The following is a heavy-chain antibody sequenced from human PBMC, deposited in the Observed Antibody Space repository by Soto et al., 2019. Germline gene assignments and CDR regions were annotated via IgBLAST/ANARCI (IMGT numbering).Heavy chain of an antibody. D-gene: IGHD1-1*01. CDR3: AHLSLQLRILGDIDS. V-gene: IGHV3-23*01. CDR2: ISHRVGGT. J-gene: IGHJ4*02. CDR1: GFTFSNYV. Sequence: EVHLLESGGGLVQPGGSLRLSCAVSGFTFSNYVLNWVRQAPGKGLEWVSSISHRVGGTYYADSVKGRFTIPRVNTKNTLFLQTSSLQPEDPAIYYFAHLSLQLRILGDIDSWGQGTLVTVPS.